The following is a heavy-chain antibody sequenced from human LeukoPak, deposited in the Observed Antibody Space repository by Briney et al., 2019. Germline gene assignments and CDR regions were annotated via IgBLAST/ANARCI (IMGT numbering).Heavy chain of an antibody. CDR3: ATNKGVNFDY. Sequence: PSETLSLTCAVSGASISSGGYSWSWVRQPPGKGLEWIGVIDHSGSIYYNPSLQSRVTISVDRSNNQFSLKLSFVTAADTAVYYCATNKGVNFDYWGQGTLVTVSS. CDR2: IDHSGSI. V-gene: IGHV4-30-2*01. CDR1: GASISSGGYS. J-gene: IGHJ4*02. D-gene: IGHD1/OR15-1a*01.